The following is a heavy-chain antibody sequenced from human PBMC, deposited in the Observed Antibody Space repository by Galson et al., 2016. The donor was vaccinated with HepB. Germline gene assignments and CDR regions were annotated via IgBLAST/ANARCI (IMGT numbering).Heavy chain of an antibody. J-gene: IGHJ4*02. CDR2: IDSYGSST. D-gene: IGHD1-7*01. CDR3: VREAGGDSNYDYYFDN. V-gene: IGHV3-74*01. CDR1: GFTFNTYW. Sequence: SLRLSCAASGFTFNTYWMHWIRQAPGKGLEWVLRIDSYGSSTAYADSVKGRFFVSRDNAKNTLNLQMHSLRAEDTAVYYCVREAGGDSNYDYYFDNWGQGTLVTVSS.